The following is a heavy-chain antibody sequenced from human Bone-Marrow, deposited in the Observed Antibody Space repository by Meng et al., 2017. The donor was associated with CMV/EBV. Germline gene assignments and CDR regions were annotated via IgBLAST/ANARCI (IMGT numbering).Heavy chain of an antibody. V-gene: IGHV1-46*01. CDR3: ARGADTLGYCSSTSCPLGY. CDR1: GYTFTSYY. J-gene: IGHJ4*02. Sequence: ASVKVSCKASGYTFTSYYMHWVRQAPGQGLEWMGIINPSGGSTSYAQKFQGRVTMTRDTSTSTVYMELSSLRSEDTAVYYCARGADTLGYCSSTSCPLGYWGQGTLVTFSS. CDR2: INPSGGST. D-gene: IGHD2-2*01.